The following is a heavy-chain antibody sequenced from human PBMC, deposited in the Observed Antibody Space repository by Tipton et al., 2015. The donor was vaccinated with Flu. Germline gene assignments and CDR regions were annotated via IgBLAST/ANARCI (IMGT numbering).Heavy chain of an antibody. J-gene: IGHJ6*02. D-gene: IGHD3-10*01. V-gene: IGHV4-38-2*02. CDR3: ARDQGFGGGMTYDYFAMDV. Sequence: TLSLTCSVSGYSIGSGYYWGWIRQPPGKGLEWIGNIFHTGNTYYNPSLKSRVTISVDTSKNQFSLKLSSVTAADTAVYYCARDQGFGGGMTYDYFAMDVWGQGTTVTVSS. CDR1: GYSIGSGYY. CDR2: IFHTGNT.